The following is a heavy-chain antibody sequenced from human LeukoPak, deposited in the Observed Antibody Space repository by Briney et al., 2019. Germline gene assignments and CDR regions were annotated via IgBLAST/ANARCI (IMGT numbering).Heavy chain of an antibody. CDR3: VKDKELTSSLQGDY. CDR2: VSGSGGSA. V-gene: IGHV3-23*01. D-gene: IGHD2-2*01. Sequence: GGSLRLSCAASGFTFTFYAMSWVRQVPGKGLEWVSFVSGSGGSAWHADSAKGRFTISRDNSKNTLYLQMNSLRADDTAVYYCVKDKELTSSLQGDYWGQGTLVTVST. CDR1: GFTFTFYA. J-gene: IGHJ4*02.